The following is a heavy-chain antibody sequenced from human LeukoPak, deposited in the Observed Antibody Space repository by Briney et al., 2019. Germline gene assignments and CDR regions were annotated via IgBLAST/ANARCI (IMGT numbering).Heavy chain of an antibody. CDR3: ARDPTPKWDLLPYFDC. D-gene: IGHD1-26*01. V-gene: IGHV3-21*01. CDR1: GFTFCDYS. CDR2: IGSGGSYI. Sequence: GGSLRLSCTASGFTFCDYSVNWVREAPGKGLEWVSSIGSGGSYIYYADSVKGRFTISRDNARNSLYLQMNSLSAEDTAVYYCARDPTPKWDLLPYFDCWGQGALVSVSS. J-gene: IGHJ4*02.